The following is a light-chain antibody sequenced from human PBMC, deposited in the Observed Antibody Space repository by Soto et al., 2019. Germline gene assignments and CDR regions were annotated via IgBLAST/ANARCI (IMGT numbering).Light chain of an antibody. V-gene: IGKV3-20*01. J-gene: IGKJ2*01. CDR2: GAS. Sequence: EIVLTQSPGTLSLSPGERATLSCRASQSFYSNYLAWYQQKPGQSPRLLIYGASTRGTGIPDRFSGSGSGTDFTLTISRLEPEDFAVYYCQQYDTSPYTFGQGTKLEIK. CDR3: QQYDTSPYT. CDR1: QSFYSNY.